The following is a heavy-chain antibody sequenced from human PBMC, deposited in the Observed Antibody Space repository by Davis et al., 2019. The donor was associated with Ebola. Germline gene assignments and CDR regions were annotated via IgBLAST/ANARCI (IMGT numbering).Heavy chain of an antibody. D-gene: IGHD6-13*01. CDR2: IHYSGNT. Sequence: SETLSLTCTVSGGSITGYHWSWIRQPPGKGLEWIGYIHYSGNTNYNPSLKSRVTISLDTSKNQFSLKLSSVTAADTAVYYCARMIAAADFYYYYYGMDVWGQGTTVTASS. CDR1: GGSITGYH. V-gene: IGHV4-59*08. CDR3: ARMIAAADFYYYYYGMDV. J-gene: IGHJ6*02.